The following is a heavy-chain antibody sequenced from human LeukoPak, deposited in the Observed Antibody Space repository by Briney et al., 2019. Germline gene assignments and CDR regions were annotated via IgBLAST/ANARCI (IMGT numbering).Heavy chain of an antibody. Sequence: ASVKVSCKASGYTFTSYDINWVRQATGQGLEWMGWMNPNSGNTGYAQKFQGRVTITRNTSISTAYMELSSLRSEDTAVYYCARSWATPLGYAFDIWGQGTMVTVSS. J-gene: IGHJ3*02. CDR2: MNPNSGNT. V-gene: IGHV1-8*03. D-gene: IGHD2-15*01. CDR3: ARSWATPLGYAFDI. CDR1: GYTFTSYD.